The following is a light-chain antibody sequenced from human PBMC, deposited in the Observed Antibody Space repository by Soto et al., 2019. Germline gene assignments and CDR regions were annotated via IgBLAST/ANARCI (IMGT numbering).Light chain of an antibody. Sequence: IVLTQSPGTLSLSPGERATLSCRASQSVPSNYVAWYQQKPGQAPRLLIYAASSRTTGIPDRFSGSGSGTDFTLTISRLEPEDFAVYYCQQYGSNPSITFGQGTHWRLN. J-gene: IGKJ5*01. CDR3: QQYGSNPSIT. V-gene: IGKV3-20*01. CDR2: AAS. CDR1: QSVPSNY.